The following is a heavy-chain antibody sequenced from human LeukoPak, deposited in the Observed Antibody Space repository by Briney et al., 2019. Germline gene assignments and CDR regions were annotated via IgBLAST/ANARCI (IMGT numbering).Heavy chain of an antibody. V-gene: IGHV3-48*02. J-gene: IGHJ5*02. CDR3: ARGDSGGYGPDH. CDR1: GFTFSSYR. Sequence: PGGSLRLSCAASGFTFSSYRMNWIRQAPGKGLEWVSYISSSSTIYYADSVKGRFTISRDNAKNSLYLQMNSLRDEDTAVYYCARGDSGGYGPDHWGQGTLVTVSS. D-gene: IGHD3-22*01. CDR2: ISSSSTI.